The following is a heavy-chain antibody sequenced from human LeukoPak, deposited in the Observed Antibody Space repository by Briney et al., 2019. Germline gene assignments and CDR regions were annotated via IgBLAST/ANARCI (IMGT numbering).Heavy chain of an antibody. J-gene: IGHJ6*02. CDR2: ISAYNGNT. V-gene: IGHV1-18*01. D-gene: IGHD1-26*01. Sequence: GESLKISCKASGYTFTSYGISWVRQAPGQGLEWMGWISAYNGNTNYAQKLQGRVTMTTDTSTSTACMELRSLRSDDTAVYYCARSVGAHSYYYGMDVWGQGTTVTVSS. CDR3: ARSVGAHSYYYGMDV. CDR1: GYTFTSYG.